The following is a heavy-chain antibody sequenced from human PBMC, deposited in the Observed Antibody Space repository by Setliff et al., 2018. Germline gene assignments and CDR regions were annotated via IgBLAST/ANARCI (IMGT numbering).Heavy chain of an antibody. CDR1: GFTFTDYG. CDR2: INNYNFNT. CDR3: AISTLSICSGGTCPNGFDV. V-gene: IGHV1-18*01. Sequence: ASVKVSCKSSGFTFTDYGITWVRQVPGQGLEWMGWINNYNFNTQYAQKFQGRVTVTTDTSTTTAYMELRSLRADDTAVYYCAISTLSICSGGTCPNGFDVWGQGTMVTV. J-gene: IGHJ3*01. D-gene: IGHD2-15*01.